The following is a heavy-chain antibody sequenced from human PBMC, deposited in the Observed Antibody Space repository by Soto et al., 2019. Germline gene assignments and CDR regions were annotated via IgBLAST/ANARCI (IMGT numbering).Heavy chain of an antibody. V-gene: IGHV3-30-3*01. CDR2: ISYDGSNK. D-gene: IGHD1-26*01. CDR1: GFTFSSYA. Sequence: GGSLRLSCAASGFTFSSYAMHWVRQAPGKGLEWVAVISYDGSNKYYADSVKGRFTISRDNSKNTLYLQMNSLRAEDTAVYYCAAGGKVGAPLGYWGQGTLVTVSS. CDR3: AAGGKVGAPLGY. J-gene: IGHJ4*02.